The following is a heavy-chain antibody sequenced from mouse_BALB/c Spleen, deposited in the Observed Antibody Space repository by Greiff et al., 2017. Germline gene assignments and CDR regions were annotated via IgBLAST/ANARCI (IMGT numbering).Heavy chain of an antibody. CDR1: GYSITSGYY. Sequence: ESGPGLVKPSQSLSLTCSVTGYSITSGYYWNWIRQFPGNKLEWMGYISYDGSNNYNPSLKNRISITRDTSKNQFCLKLNSVTTEDTATYYCARRAGTRGSYFDYWGQGTTLTVSS. CDR3: ARRAGTRGSYFDY. CDR2: ISYDGSN. D-gene: IGHD3-3*01. V-gene: IGHV3-6*02. J-gene: IGHJ2*01.